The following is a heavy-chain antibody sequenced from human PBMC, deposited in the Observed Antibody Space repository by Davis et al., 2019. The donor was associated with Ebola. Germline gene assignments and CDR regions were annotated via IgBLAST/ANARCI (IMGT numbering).Heavy chain of an antibody. CDR1: GFTFSSYG. Sequence: GESLKISCAASGFTFSSYGMHWVRQAPGKGLEWVAVISYDGSNKYYADSVKGRFTISRDNSKNTLYLQMNSLRAEDTAVYYCARDGPNWGTFDYWGQGTLVTVSS. D-gene: IGHD7-27*01. V-gene: IGHV3-30*03. CDR3: ARDGPNWGTFDY. J-gene: IGHJ4*02. CDR2: ISYDGSNK.